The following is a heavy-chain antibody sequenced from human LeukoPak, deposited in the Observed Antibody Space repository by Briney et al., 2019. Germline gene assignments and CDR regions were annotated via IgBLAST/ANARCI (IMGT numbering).Heavy chain of an antibody. CDR3: AKALAGATIWDAFDI. D-gene: IGHD1-26*01. V-gene: IGHV3-23*01. CDR2: ISGSGDNT. Sequence: GGSLRLSCAASGFTFSSYAMSWVRQAPGKGLEWVSTISGSGDNTYYADSVKGRFTISRDNSKNTLYLQMNSLRAEDTAVYYCAKALAGATIWDAFDIWGQGTMVTVSS. CDR1: GFTFSSYA. J-gene: IGHJ3*02.